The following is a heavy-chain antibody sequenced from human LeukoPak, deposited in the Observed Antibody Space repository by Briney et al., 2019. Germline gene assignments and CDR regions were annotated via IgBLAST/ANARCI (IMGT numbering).Heavy chain of an antibody. Sequence: SETLSVTCTDYGGSFSAYFWSWIRQPPGKGLEWIGEIDNRGSTAYNQSLKSRVTISIDMSKNQFSLKLTSVTAADTAVYYCARDGADSYDWGQGTLVTVSS. CDR1: GGSFSAYF. J-gene: IGHJ4*02. CDR3: ARDGADSYD. V-gene: IGHV4-34*01. D-gene: IGHD5-18*01. CDR2: IDNRGST.